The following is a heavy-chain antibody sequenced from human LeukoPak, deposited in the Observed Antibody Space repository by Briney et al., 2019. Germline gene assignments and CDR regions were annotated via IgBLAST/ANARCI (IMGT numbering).Heavy chain of an antibody. D-gene: IGHD3-16*01. J-gene: IGHJ4*02. CDR3: AKAGPGGGGYFDD. CDR2: ISGSGGST. V-gene: IGHV3-23*01. Sequence: GGSLRLSCAASGFTFSSYGMSWVRQAPGKGLEWVSLISGSGGSTYYADSVKGRFTISRDNSKNTVYLRMNSLRAEDTAVYYCAKAGPGGGGYFDDWGQGTLVTVSS. CDR1: GFTFSSYG.